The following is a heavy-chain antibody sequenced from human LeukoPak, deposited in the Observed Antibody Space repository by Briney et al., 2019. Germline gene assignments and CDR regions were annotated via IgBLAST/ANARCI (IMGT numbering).Heavy chain of an antibody. Sequence: PGGSLRLSCAASGFSFSDYSMNWVRQAPGKGLEWVSSITISSSIIYYADSVKGRFTISRDNAKNSLYLQMNSLRAEDTAVYYCAREGGYSEFDNWGQGTLVTVSS. J-gene: IGHJ4*02. CDR1: GFSFSDYS. CDR3: AREGGYSEFDN. V-gene: IGHV3-21*01. D-gene: IGHD5-12*01. CDR2: ITISSSII.